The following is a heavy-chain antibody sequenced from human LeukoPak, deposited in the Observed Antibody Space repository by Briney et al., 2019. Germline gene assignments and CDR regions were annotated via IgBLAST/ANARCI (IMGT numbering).Heavy chain of an antibody. Sequence: ASVKVSCKASGYTFTGYYIHWVRQTPGQGLEWMGRISPDSGGTNYVPKFQGRVTLTGDTSINTAYMELSRLRSDDTAVYYCATSVLNYSDSSAYYYYYDYFDYWGQGTLVTVSS. CDR3: ATSVLNYSDSSAYYYYYDYFDY. J-gene: IGHJ4*02. CDR2: ISPDSGGT. V-gene: IGHV1-2*06. CDR1: GYTFTGYY. D-gene: IGHD3-22*01.